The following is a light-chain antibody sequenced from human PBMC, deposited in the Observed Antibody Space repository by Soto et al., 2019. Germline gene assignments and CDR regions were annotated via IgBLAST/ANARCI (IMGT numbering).Light chain of an antibody. J-gene: IGKJ4*01. V-gene: IGKV3-20*01. CDR2: GAS. Sequence: EIVLTQSPGTLSLSPGERATLSCRASQSVSSSYLAWYQQKPGQAPRLLIYGASSRATGIPDRFSGSGSGNDFTLNISRLEPEDFAVYYCQQYGSSPTFGGGTKVEIK. CDR3: QQYGSSPT. CDR1: QSVSSSY.